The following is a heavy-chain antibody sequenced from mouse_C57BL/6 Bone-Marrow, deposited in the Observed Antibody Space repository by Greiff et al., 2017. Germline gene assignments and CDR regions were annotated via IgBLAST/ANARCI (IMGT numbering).Heavy chain of an antibody. CDR2: IYPRSGNT. Sequence: VKLQESGAELARPGASVKLSCKASGYTFTSYGISWVKQRTGQGLEWIGEIYPRSGNTYYNEKFKGKATLTADKSSSTAYMELRSLTSEDSAVYFCARVGDYGYDEGYFDVWGTGTTVTVSS. CDR3: ARVGDYGYDEGYFDV. CDR1: GYTFTSYG. V-gene: IGHV1-81*01. J-gene: IGHJ1*03. D-gene: IGHD2-2*01.